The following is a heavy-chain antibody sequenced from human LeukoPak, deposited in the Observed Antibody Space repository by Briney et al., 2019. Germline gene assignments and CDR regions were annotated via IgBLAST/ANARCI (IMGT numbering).Heavy chain of an antibody. D-gene: IGHD3-10*01. CDR3: ANRNYYGSGSYDD. J-gene: IGHJ4*02. V-gene: IGHV3-23*01. Sequence: PGGSLRLSCAASGFTFSSYAMHWVRQAPGKGLEWVSVIGDDGTTTFYADSVKGRFTISRDNSKNMVYLQMNGLRADDTAVYYCANRNYYGSGSYDDWGQGTLVTVSS. CDR2: IGDDGTTT. CDR1: GFTFSSYA.